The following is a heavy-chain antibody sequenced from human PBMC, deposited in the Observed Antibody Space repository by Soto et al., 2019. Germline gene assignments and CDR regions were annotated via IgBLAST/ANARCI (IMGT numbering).Heavy chain of an antibody. D-gene: IGHD3-3*01. Sequence: PSETLSLTCAVYGGSFSGYYWSWIRQPPGKGLEWIGEINHSGSTNYNPSLKSRVTISVDTSKNQFSLKLSSVTAADTAVYYCARGYYDFWSDYYFDYWGQGTLVTVSS. CDR2: INHSGST. V-gene: IGHV4-34*01. CDR1: GGSFSGYY. CDR3: ARGYYDFWSDYYFDY. J-gene: IGHJ4*02.